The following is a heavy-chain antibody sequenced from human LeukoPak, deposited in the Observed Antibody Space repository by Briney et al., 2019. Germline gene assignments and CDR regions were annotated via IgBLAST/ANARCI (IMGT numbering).Heavy chain of an antibody. CDR2: MFYYGRT. CDR3: ARGGDINVAGIIDS. J-gene: IGHJ4*02. V-gene: IGHV4-59*08. D-gene: IGHD6-19*01. CDR1: GATVSDCY. Sequence: PSETLSLTCSVSGATVSDCYGTGLRRPRGKGVEGLGYMFYYGRTNYNPSLESRVTISVDKSKNQFSLKLTSVTAADTALYYCARGGDINVAGIIDSWGQGTRVIVSS.